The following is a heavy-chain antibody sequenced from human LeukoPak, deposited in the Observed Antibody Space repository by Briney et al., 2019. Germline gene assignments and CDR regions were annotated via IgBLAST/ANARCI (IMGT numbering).Heavy chain of an antibody. D-gene: IGHD3-10*01. CDR2: IKQGGREE. CDR1: GFTFSHYA. V-gene: IGHV3-7*03. Sequence: GTSLRLSCAASGFTFSHYAMHWVRQAPGKGLEWVANIKQGGREEKYVSSVKGRFAISRDDAKSTLYLQMDSLSGDDTAVYYCARDNGGWFDTWGRGTLVTVSS. J-gene: IGHJ5*02. CDR3: ARDNGGWFDT.